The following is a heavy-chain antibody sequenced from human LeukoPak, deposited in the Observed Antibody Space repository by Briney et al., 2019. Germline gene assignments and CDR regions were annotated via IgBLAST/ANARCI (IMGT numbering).Heavy chain of an antibody. Sequence: ASVTVSCTVSGYTLTELSMHWVRQAPGKGLEWMGGFDPEDGETIYAQKFQGRVTMTEDTSTDTAYMELGSLRSEDTAVYYCATITGYSSSWYGLTNYYYYGMDVWGQGTTVTVSS. CDR3: ATITGYSSSWYGLTNYYYYGMDV. CDR1: GYTLTELS. V-gene: IGHV1-24*01. D-gene: IGHD6-13*01. CDR2: FDPEDGET. J-gene: IGHJ6*02.